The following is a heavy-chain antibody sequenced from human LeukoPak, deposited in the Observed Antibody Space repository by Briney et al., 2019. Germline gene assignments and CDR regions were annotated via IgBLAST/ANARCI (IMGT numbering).Heavy chain of an antibody. CDR2: ISWNSGSI. CDR1: GFTFDDYA. D-gene: IGHD6-19*01. V-gene: IGHV3-9*01. J-gene: IGHJ4*02. Sequence: GGSLRLSCAASGFTFDDYAMHWVRQAPGKGLEWVSGISWNSGSIGYADSVKGRFTISRDNAKNSLYLQMNSLRAEDTALYYCAKVGRASSGWSNYFDYWGQGTLVTVSS. CDR3: AKVGRASSGWSNYFDY.